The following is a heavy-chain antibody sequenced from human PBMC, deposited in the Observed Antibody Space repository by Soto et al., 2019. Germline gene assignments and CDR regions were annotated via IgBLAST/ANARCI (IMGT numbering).Heavy chain of an antibody. D-gene: IGHD3-22*01. CDR3: ATAYVYDFENSNYYRDAFDI. V-gene: IGHV5-51*01. CDR1: GYSFSFYW. CDR2: MYPDDSDI. Sequence: GESLTISCKASGYSFSFYWIGWVRPLPGKGLEWMAIMYPDDSDIRYSPSFEAHVTISADKSTSTAFLQWSSLKASDTAMYYCATAYVYDFENSNYYRDAFDIWGQGTL. J-gene: IGHJ3*02.